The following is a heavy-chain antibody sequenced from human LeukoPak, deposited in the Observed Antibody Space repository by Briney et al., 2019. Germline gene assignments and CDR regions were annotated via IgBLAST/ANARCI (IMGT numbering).Heavy chain of an antibody. J-gene: IGHJ6*02. CDR3: ARGSYYYGSGSYRPYYYYYGMDV. CDR1: GFTFSSYW. V-gene: IGHV3-74*01. D-gene: IGHD3-10*01. Sequence: GGSLRLSCAASGFTFSSYWMHWVRQAPGKGLVCVSRINSDASSTSYADSVKGRFTISRDNAKNTLYLQMNSLRAEDTAVYYCARGSYYYGSGSYRPYYYYYGMDVWGQGTTVTVSS. CDR2: INSDASST.